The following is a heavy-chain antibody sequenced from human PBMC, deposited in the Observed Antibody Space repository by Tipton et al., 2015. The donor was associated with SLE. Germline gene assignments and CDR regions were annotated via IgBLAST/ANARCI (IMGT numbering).Heavy chain of an antibody. CDR2: ISYDGRGK. CDR3: ARDKGLREVFETFDY. J-gene: IGHJ4*02. CDR1: GFAFSTYA. V-gene: IGHV3-30*04. Sequence: QVQLVQSGGGVVQPGRSLRLSCAASGFAFSTYAMHWVRQAPGKGLEWVAGISYDGRGKNYADSVKGRFTISRDNSKNALSLQMNTLRTEDTAVYYCARDKGLREVFETFDYWGRGTLVTVS. D-gene: IGHD4-17*01.